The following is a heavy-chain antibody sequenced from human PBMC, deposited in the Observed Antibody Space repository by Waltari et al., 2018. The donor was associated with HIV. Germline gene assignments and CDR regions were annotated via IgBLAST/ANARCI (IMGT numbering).Heavy chain of an antibody. Sequence: QVQLVESGGGVVQPGRSLRLSCAASGFTFSSYAMHWVRQAPGKGLEWVAVISYDGSNKYYADSVKGRFTISRDNSKNTLYLQMNSLRAEDTAVYYCARVYCGGDCFSAFYYYYGMDVWGQGTTVTVSS. CDR1: GFTFSSYA. J-gene: IGHJ6*02. CDR3: ARVYCGGDCFSAFYYYYGMDV. CDR2: ISYDGSNK. D-gene: IGHD2-21*02. V-gene: IGHV3-30*04.